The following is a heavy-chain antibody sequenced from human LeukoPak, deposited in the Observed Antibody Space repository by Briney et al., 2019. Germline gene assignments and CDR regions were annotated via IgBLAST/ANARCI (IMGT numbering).Heavy chain of an antibody. V-gene: IGHV4-31*11. J-gene: IGHJ4*02. CDR3: ARDLNGAGSYSFDL. CDR1: GGSISSGNYF. D-gene: IGHD3-10*01. Sequence: SETLSLTCGVSGGSISSGNYFWRWVRHHPREGLEWLEYSRFNGMTYYHPSLRGRVTVSVDTSKNQFSLNLTSVTAADTAVYYCARDLNGAGSYSFDLWGQGTLVTVT. CDR2: SRFNGMT.